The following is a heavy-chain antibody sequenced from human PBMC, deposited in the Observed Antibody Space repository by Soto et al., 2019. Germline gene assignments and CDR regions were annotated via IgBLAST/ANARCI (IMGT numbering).Heavy chain of an antibody. Sequence: EVQLVESGGGLVQPGRSLRLSCAASGFTFDDYAMHWVRQAPGKGLEWVSGISWNSGSIGYADSVKGRFTISRDNAKNSLYLQMNSLRAEDTALYYCAKGVWGSYRPYYFDYWGQGTLVTVSS. J-gene: IGHJ4*02. CDR3: AKGVWGSYRPYYFDY. V-gene: IGHV3-9*01. CDR2: ISWNSGSI. CDR1: GFTFDDYA. D-gene: IGHD3-16*02.